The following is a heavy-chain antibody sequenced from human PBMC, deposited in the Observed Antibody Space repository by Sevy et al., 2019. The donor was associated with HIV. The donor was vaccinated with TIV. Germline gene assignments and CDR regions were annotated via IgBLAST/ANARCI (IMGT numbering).Heavy chain of an antibody. CDR2: ISSSSSTI. CDR3: ARDPGDSSGWYGGYFDY. D-gene: IGHD6-19*01. V-gene: IGHV3-48*01. CDR1: GFTFSSYS. Sequence: GGSLRLSCAASGFTFSSYSMNWVRQAPGKGLEWVSYISSSSSTIYYADSVKGRFTISRDNAKNSLYLQMNSLRAEDTAVYYCARDPGDSSGWYGGYFDYWGQGTLVTVSS. J-gene: IGHJ4*02.